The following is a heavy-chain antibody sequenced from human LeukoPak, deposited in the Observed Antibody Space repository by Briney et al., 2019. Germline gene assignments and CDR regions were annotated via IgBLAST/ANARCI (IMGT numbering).Heavy chain of an antibody. J-gene: IGHJ4*02. CDR3: AHHSRGHGYSPVDY. CDR1: GFSFSNYW. V-gene: IGHV3-23*01. Sequence: PGGSLRLSCAASGFSFSNYWMHWVRQAPGKGLEWVSGLSGSGDSTYYADSVKGRFTISRDNSKNTLFLQMTSLRDEDTAVYYCAHHSRGHGYSPVDYWGQGTLVTVSS. D-gene: IGHD5-24*01. CDR2: LSGSGDST.